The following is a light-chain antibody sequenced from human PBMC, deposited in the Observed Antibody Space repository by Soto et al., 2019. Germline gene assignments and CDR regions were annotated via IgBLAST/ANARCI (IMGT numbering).Light chain of an antibody. Sequence: EVVLTQSPATLSLSPGDGATLSCRASQSVGSYLAWYQQKPGQAPRLLIYDASSRATGIPDRFSGSGSGTDFTLTISRLEPEDFAVYYCQQYGSSPGVTFGPGTKVDIK. V-gene: IGKV3-20*01. J-gene: IGKJ3*01. CDR3: QQYGSSPGVT. CDR2: DAS. CDR1: QSVGSY.